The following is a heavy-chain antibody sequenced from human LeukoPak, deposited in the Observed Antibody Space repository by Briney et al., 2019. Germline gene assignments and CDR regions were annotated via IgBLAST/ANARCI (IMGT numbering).Heavy chain of an antibody. CDR1: GGSISSYY. J-gene: IGHJ4*02. CDR2: IYYSGST. Sequence: MTSESLSLTCTVSGGSISSYYRSWIRQPPGKGLEWIGYIYYSGSTNYNPSLKSRVTISVDTSKNQFSLKLSSVTAADTAVYYCAREVGATIGYFDYWGQGTLVTVSS. V-gene: IGHV4-59*01. CDR3: AREVGATIGYFDY. D-gene: IGHD1-26*01.